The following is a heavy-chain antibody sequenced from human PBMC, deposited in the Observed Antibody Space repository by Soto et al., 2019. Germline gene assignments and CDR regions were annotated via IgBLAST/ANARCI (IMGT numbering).Heavy chain of an antibody. CDR1: RDSVSSNSAA. J-gene: IGHJ6*02. V-gene: IGHV6-1*01. CDR2: TYYRSKWYN. CDR3: ARDRDVLRYCSSTSCYSISPDSCYGMDV. D-gene: IGHD2-2*01. Sequence: SQTLSLTCAISRDSVSSNSAAWNWIRQSPSRGLEWLGRTYYRSKWYNDYAVSVKSRITINPDTSKNQFSLQLNSVTPEDTAVYYCARDRDVLRYCSSTSCYSISPDSCYGMDVGRQGTTVTVS.